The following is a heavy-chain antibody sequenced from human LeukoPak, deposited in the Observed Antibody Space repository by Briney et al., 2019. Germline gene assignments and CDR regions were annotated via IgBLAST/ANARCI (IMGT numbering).Heavy chain of an antibody. V-gene: IGHV3-43*01. J-gene: IGHJ6*03. Sequence: GGSLRLSCAVSGFTFNNYTMHWVRQAPPQGLEWVSLISWDDGSTYYADSVKGRFTVSRDNSKNSLYLQMNSLRTEDTALYYCAKDIFPFLEWAYMDVWGKGTTVTVSS. CDR2: ISWDDGST. D-gene: IGHD3-3*01. CDR1: GFTFNNYT. CDR3: AKDIFPFLEWAYMDV.